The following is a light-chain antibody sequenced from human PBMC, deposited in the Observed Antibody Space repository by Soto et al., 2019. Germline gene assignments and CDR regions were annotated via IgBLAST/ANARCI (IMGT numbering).Light chain of an antibody. V-gene: IGLV2-14*01. Sequence: QSVLTQPASVSGSPGQSITISCTGTSSDVGGHNYVSWYQQHPGKAPKLMIYGVSNRPSGVSNRFSGSKSGNTASLTISGLQDEDEADYYSNAYTSRHTGVFGGGTKLTVL. CDR3: NAYTSRHTGV. CDR2: GVS. J-gene: IGLJ2*01. CDR1: SSDVGGHNY.